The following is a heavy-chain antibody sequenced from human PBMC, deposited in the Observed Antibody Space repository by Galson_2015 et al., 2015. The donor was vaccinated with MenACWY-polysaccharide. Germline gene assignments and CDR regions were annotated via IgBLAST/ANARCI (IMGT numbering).Heavy chain of an antibody. Sequence: TLSLTCSVSGGSVTSSTHYWSWIRQPPGKGLEWIGYIYYSGTTKYNPSLKSRVTISVDTSKNQFSLKVTSVTAADTAVYYCARLTPTFSSGWRINWFDPWGQGSLVSVSS. CDR2: IYYSGTT. CDR1: GGSVTSSTHY. D-gene: IGHD6-25*01. J-gene: IGHJ5*02. CDR3: ARLTPTFSSGWRINWFDP. V-gene: IGHV4-61*01.